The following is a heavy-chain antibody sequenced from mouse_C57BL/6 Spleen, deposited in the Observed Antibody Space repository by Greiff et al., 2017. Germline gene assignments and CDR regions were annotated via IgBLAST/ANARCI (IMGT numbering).Heavy chain of an antibody. CDR1: GYAFTNYL. CDR3: ARHYDYEFAY. J-gene: IGHJ3*01. CDR2: INPGSGGT. Sequence: VQLQQSGAELVRPGTSVKVSCKASGYAFTNYLIEWVKQRPGQGLEWIGVINPGSGGTNYNEKVKGKATLTADKSSSTAYMQLSSLTSEDSAVYFCARHYDYEFAYWGQGTLVTVSA. D-gene: IGHD2-4*01. V-gene: IGHV1-54*01.